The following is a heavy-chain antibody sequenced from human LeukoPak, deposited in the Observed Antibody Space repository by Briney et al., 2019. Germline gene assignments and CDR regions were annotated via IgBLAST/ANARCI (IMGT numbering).Heavy chain of an antibody. Sequence: SETLSLTCTVSGGSISNYYWCWIRQPPGKGLEWIGYIYYSGSSNYNPSLKSRVTISVDTSKNQFSLKLNSVTAADTAVYYCARLGRRFYNMDVWGQGTTVTVSS. D-gene: IGHD2/OR15-2a*01. J-gene: IGHJ6*02. V-gene: IGHV4-59*12. CDR2: IYYSGSS. CDR1: GGSISNYY. CDR3: ARLGRRFYNMDV.